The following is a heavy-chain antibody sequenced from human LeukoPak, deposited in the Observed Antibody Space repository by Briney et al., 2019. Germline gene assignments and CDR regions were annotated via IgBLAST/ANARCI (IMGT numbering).Heavy chain of an antibody. D-gene: IGHD5-18*01. J-gene: IGHJ3*02. Sequence: GGSLRLSCAASGFTFSTYNINWVRQAPGKGLEWVSSISSSSSYIYYADSVKGRFTISRDNAKNSLYLQMNSLRAEDTAVYYCARGDRRRRYSYGYDRGAFDIWGRGTMVTVSS. V-gene: IGHV3-21*01. CDR2: ISSSSSYI. CDR1: GFTFSTYN. CDR3: ARGDRRRRYSYGYDRGAFDI.